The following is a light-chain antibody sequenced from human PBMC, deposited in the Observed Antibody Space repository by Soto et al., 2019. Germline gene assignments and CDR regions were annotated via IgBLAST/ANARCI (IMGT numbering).Light chain of an antibody. Sequence: EIVMDQSPATLSVSEWETASLSCVASESAGNFLSWYQQRPGQAPRLLIYYISTRATGIPARFSGSGSGTEFTLTINILQSEDSAVYYCQQHNQWPITFGQGTRLEIK. J-gene: IGKJ5*01. CDR1: ESAGNF. CDR3: QQHNQWPIT. CDR2: YIS. V-gene: IGKV3D-15*01.